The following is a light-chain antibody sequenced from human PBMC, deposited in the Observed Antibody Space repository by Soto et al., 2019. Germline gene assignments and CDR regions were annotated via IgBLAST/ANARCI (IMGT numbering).Light chain of an antibody. J-gene: IGLJ1*01. CDR3: CSYAGTYPYV. CDR1: GSDVGGFDS. Sequence: QSVLTQARSVSGSPGQSVTISCTGTGSDVGGFDSVSWYQQHPGKAPKLMIYDVSKRPSGVPDRFSGSKSGNTASLTISGLQAEDEADYYCCSYAGTYPYVFGTGTKVTVL. CDR2: DVS. V-gene: IGLV2-11*01.